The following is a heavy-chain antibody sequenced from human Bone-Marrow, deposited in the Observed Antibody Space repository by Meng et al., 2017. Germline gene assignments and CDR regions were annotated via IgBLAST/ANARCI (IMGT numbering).Heavy chain of an antibody. CDR1: GYTLTELS. CDR2: FNPEDGET. D-gene: IGHD2-21*02. V-gene: IGHV1-24*01. Sequence: ASVKVSCKVSGYTLTELSMHWVRQAPGKGLEWMGSFNPEDGETIYAQKFQGRVTITRDTSASTAYMELSSLRSEDTAVYYCARSYCGGDCYSTPHYFDYWGQGTLVTVSS. J-gene: IGHJ4*02. CDR3: ARSYCGGDCYSTPHYFDY.